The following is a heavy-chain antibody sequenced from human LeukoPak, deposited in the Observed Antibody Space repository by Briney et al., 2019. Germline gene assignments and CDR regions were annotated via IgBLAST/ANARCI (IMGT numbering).Heavy chain of an antibody. V-gene: IGHV1-18*01. CDR1: GYTFTSYG. Sequence: ASVKVSCKASGYTFTSYGISWVRQAPGQGLEWMGWISAYNGNTNYAQKLQGRVTMTTDTSTSTAYMELRSLRSDDTAVYYCARVQGYSGYKNWFDPWDQGTLVTVSS. D-gene: IGHD5-12*01. J-gene: IGHJ5*02. CDR3: ARVQGYSGYKNWFDP. CDR2: ISAYNGNT.